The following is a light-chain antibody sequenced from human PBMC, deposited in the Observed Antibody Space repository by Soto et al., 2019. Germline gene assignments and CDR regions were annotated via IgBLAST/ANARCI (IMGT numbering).Light chain of an antibody. J-gene: IGKJ2*01. CDR1: QSVSSNY. V-gene: IGKV3-20*01. Sequence: EIVLTQSPGTLSLSPGERATLSCRASQSVSSNYLAWYQQKPGQATRLLIYGASTRATGIPDRFSGSGSGTDFTLTISRLEPEDFAVYYWQLYDNSLNPFGQGASLDIK. CDR2: GAS. CDR3: QLYDNSLNP.